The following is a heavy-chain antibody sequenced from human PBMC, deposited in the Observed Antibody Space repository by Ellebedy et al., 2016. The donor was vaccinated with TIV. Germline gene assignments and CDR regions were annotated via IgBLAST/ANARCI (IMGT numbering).Heavy chain of an antibody. Sequence: GGSLRLSCAASGFTFSSYSMNWVRQAPGKELEWVSFISSSGAYIYFADSVKGRFTISRDNAKNSLYLQMNSLRAEDTAVYYCAGITALAYYYDSSEAFDIWGQGTMVTVSS. CDR2: ISSSGAYI. V-gene: IGHV3-21*01. CDR3: AGITALAYYYDSSEAFDI. CDR1: GFTFSSYS. J-gene: IGHJ3*02. D-gene: IGHD3-22*01.